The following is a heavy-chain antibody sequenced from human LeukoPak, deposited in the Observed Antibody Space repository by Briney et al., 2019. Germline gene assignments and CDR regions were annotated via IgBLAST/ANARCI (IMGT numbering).Heavy chain of an antibody. CDR1: GFTFSSYG. CDR3: AKSGSSNWFDP. D-gene: IGHD1-26*01. Sequence: PGGSLRLSCAASGFTFSSYGMHWVRQAPGKGLEWVAVISYDGSNKYYADSVKGRFTISRDNSKNTLYLQMNSLRAEDTAVYYCAKSGSSNWFDPWGQGTLVTVSS. J-gene: IGHJ5*02. V-gene: IGHV3-30*18. CDR2: ISYDGSNK.